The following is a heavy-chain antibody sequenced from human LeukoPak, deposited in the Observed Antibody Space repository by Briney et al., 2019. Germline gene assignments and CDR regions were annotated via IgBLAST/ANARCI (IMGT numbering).Heavy chain of an antibody. CDR2: INPNSGGT. CDR3: ARDDAYSSSSGVIDY. V-gene: IGHV1-2*02. J-gene: IGHJ4*02. Sequence: GASVKVSCKASGYTFTGYYMHWVRQAPGQGLEWMGWINPNSGGTNHAQKFQGRVTMTRDTSISTAYMELSRLRSDDTAVYYCARDDAYSSSSGVIDYWGQGTLVTVSS. D-gene: IGHD6-6*01. CDR1: GYTFTGYY.